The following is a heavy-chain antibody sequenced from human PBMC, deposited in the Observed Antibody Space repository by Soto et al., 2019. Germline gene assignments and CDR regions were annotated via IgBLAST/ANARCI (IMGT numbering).Heavy chain of an antibody. J-gene: IGHJ6*02. D-gene: IGHD3-10*01. CDR1: GFTVSSNY. CDR3: ARDRGIVFLDYGMDV. V-gene: IGHV3-53*01. Sequence: PGGSLRLSCAASGFTVSSNYMSWVRQAPGKGLEWVSVIYSGGSTYYADSVKGRFTISRDNSKNTLYLQMNSLRAEDTAVYYCARDRGIVFLDYGMDVWGQGTTVTVSS. CDR2: IYSGGST.